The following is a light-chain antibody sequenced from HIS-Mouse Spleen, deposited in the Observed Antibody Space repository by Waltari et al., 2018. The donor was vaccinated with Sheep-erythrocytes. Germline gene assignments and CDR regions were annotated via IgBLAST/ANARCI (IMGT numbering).Light chain of an antibody. CDR1: KLGDKY. J-gene: IGLJ2*01. CDR3: QAWDSSTAWNVV. CDR2: QDS. V-gene: IGLV3-1*01. Sequence: SYELTQPPSVSVSPGQTASLTCSGDKLGDKYACWYQQKPGQSTGLVIYQDSKRPSGIPERFSGSNSGNTATLTISGTQAMDEADYYCQAWDSSTAWNVVFGGGTKLTVL.